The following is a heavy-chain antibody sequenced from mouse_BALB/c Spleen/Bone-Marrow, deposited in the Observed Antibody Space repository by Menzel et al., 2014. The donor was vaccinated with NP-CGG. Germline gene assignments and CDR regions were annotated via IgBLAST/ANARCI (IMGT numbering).Heavy chain of an antibody. CDR1: GYTFTSYW. J-gene: IGHJ4*01. Sequence: VQGVESGAELARPGASVKLSCKASGYTFTSYWMQRVKQRPGQGLQWIGAIYPGDGDTRYTQKFRGKATLTADKSSNTAYMQLSSLTSEDSAVYFCASPYGNYDAMDYWGQGTSVTVSS. D-gene: IGHD2-1*01. CDR2: IYPGDGDT. V-gene: IGHV1-87*01. CDR3: ASPYGNYDAMDY.